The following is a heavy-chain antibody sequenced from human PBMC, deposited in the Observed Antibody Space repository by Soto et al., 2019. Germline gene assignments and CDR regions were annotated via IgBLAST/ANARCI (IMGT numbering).Heavy chain of an antibody. J-gene: IGHJ4*02. CDR1: GFKFEEYA. CDR3: VAKEGAALLWFGESVH. D-gene: IGHD3-10*01. V-gene: IGHV3-9*01. CDR2: IKWNSGRE. Sequence: EVRLVESGGGPAQPGGSLRLSCAASGFKFEEYAMQWVRQGPGKGLEWVSGIKWNSGREDYADSVKGRFTISRDNVKKSVFLQMDSLRSEDTALYYCVAKEGAALLWFGESVHWCQGTRVTVSS.